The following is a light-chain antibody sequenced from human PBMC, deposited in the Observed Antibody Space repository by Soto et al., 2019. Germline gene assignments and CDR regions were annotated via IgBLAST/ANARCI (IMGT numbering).Light chain of an antibody. Sequence: EIVLTQSSATLSLSPGERATLSCRASQSVTSNALAWYQQKPGQAPRLLIYGVSSRATGIPDRFSGSGSGTDFTLTISSLEPEYFAVYYCQQRSKWPLTFGGGTKVEIK. CDR3: QQRSKWPLT. CDR1: QSVTSN. V-gene: IGKV3-11*01. J-gene: IGKJ4*01. CDR2: GVS.